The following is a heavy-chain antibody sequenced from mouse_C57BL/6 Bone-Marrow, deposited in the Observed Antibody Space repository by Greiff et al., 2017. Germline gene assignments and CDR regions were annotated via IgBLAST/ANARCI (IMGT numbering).Heavy chain of an antibody. CDR2: ISNGGGST. V-gene: IGHV5-12*01. Sequence: EVKLEESGGGLVQPGGSLKLSCAASGFTFSDYYMYWVRQTPEKRLEWVAYISNGGGSTYYPDTVQGRFTISRDNAKNTLYLQMSRLKSEDTAMYYCASPYGYAWFAYWGQGTLVTVSA. J-gene: IGHJ3*01. D-gene: IGHD2-2*01. CDR1: GFTFSDYY. CDR3: ASPYGYAWFAY.